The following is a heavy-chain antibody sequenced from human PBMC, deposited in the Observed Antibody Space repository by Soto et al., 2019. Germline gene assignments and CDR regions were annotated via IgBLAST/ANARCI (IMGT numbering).Heavy chain of an antibody. D-gene: IGHD1-7*01. J-gene: IGHJ6*02. CDR3: ARGRNNWNYVGYYYYGMDV. CDR1: GGSFSGYY. V-gene: IGHV4-34*01. CDR2: INHSGST. Sequence: SETLSLTCAVYGGSFSGYYWSWIRQPPGKGLEWIGEINHSGSTNYNPSLESRVTISVDTSKNQFSLKLSSVTAADTAVYYCARGRNNWNYVGYYYYGMDVWGQGTTVTVSS.